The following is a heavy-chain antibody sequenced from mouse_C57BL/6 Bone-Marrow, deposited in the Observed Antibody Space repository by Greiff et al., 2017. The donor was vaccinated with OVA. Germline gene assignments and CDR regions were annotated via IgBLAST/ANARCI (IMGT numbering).Heavy chain of an antibody. D-gene: IGHD1-1*01. Sequence: VQLKESGAELVKPGASVKLSCTASGFTIKDYYMHWVKQRTEQGLEWIGRIDPEDGETKYTPKFQGKATITADTSSNTAYLQLSSLTSEDTSVYYCARWGLFGSSFWYFDVWGTGTTVTVSA. V-gene: IGHV14-2*01. CDR3: ARWGLFGSSFWYFDV. CDR1: GFTIKDYY. CDR2: IDPEDGET. J-gene: IGHJ1*03.